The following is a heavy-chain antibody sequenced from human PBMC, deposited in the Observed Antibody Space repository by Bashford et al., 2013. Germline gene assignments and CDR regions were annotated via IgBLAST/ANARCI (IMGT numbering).Heavy chain of an antibody. J-gene: IGHJ3*02. CDR2: ISPKSGGX. CDR3: ARGSRESGTTNEAFEI. CDR1: GXTFNSYV. V-gene: IGHV1-2*02. D-gene: IGHD2/OR15-2a*01. Sequence: VASVKVSCKTSGXTFNSYVINWVRHAPGQGLEWMAWISPKSGGXKYAQNFQGRVTMTRDTSINTAYMELSRLRSDDTAVYFCARGSRESGTTNEAFEIWGQGTMVTVSS.